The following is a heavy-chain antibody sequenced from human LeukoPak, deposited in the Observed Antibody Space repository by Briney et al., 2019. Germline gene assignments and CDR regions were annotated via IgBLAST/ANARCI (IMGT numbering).Heavy chain of an antibody. Sequence: GGSLRLSCAASGFTFGSYSMNWVRHAPGKGLEWVSYISRSSGTIDYADSVKGRFTIYRANAKNSLYLQMNSLRAEDTAVYYCARETDDIVVVPAAKTYYYYYMDVWGKGTTVTVSS. J-gene: IGHJ6*03. D-gene: IGHD2-2*01. V-gene: IGHV3-48*04. CDR2: ISRSSGTI. CDR3: ARETDDIVVVPAAKTYYYYYMDV. CDR1: GFTFGSYS.